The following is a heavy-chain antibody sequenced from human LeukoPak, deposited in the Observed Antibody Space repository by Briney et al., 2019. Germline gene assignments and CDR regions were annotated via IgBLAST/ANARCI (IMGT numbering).Heavy chain of an antibody. J-gene: IGHJ4*02. V-gene: IGHV4-39*07. CDR1: GGSISRSSYH. CDR3: ARERSPDEFIDY. D-gene: IGHD3-10*01. CDR2: VYYSGVT. Sequence: SETLSLTCTVSGGSISRSSYHWGWIRQPPGEALEWIGSVYYSGVTYYNPSLKSRVTISVDTSKNQFSLKLTSVTAADTAVYYCARERSPDEFIDYWGQGTLVTVSS.